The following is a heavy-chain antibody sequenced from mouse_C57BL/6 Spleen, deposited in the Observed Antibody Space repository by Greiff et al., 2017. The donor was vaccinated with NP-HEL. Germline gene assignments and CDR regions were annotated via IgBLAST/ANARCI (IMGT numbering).Heavy chain of an antibody. J-gene: IGHJ2*01. CDR3: ARGSTIGNFDY. CDR1: GYAFTNYL. CDR2: INPGSGGT. D-gene: IGHD6-1*01. Sequence: QVQLKQSGAELVRPGTSVKVSCKASGYAFTNYLIEWVKQRPGQGLEWIGVINPGSGGTNYNEKFKGKATLTADKSSSTAYMQLSSLTSEDSAVYFCARGSTIGNFDYWGQGTTLTVSS. V-gene: IGHV1-54*01.